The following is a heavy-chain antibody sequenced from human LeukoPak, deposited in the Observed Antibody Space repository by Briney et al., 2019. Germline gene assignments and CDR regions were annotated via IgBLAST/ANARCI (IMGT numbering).Heavy chain of an antibody. V-gene: IGHV3-7*01. CDR3: VREPDMDV. CDR1: GFTFSSYW. J-gene: IGHJ6*03. Sequence: PGGSLRLSCAGSGFTFSSYWMSWVRQAPGKGLEWVASINQDKSQIKYVESVRGRFTISRDNAKNSVFLQMNSLRAEDTAVYYCVREPDMDVWGKGSTVTVSS. CDR2: INQDKSQI.